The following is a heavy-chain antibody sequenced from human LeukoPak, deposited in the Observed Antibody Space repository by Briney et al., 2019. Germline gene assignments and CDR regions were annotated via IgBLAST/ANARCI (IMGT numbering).Heavy chain of an antibody. CDR1: GFTFSSYW. Sequence: GGSLRLSCAASGFTFSSYWMHWVRQGPGKGLVWVSRIYSDGSRTTYADSVKGRFTISGDNAKNTLYLQMNRLRAEDTAVYYCARSGRGGASDIWGQGTMVTVSS. V-gene: IGHV3-74*01. D-gene: IGHD1-26*01. CDR2: IYSDGSRT. J-gene: IGHJ3*02. CDR3: ARSGRGGASDI.